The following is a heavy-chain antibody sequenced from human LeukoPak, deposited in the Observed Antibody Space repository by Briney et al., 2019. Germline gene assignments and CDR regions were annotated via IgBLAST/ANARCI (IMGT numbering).Heavy chain of an antibody. CDR3: AKALGYGGPFDY. D-gene: IGHD4-23*01. CDR2: ISYDGSNK. V-gene: IGHV3-30*18. Sequence: GGSLRLSCAASGFTFSSYGMHWVRQAPGKGLEWVAVISYDGSNKYYADSVKGPFTISRDNSKNTLYLQMNSLRAEDTAVYYCAKALGYGGPFDYWGQGTLVTVSS. CDR1: GFTFSSYG. J-gene: IGHJ4*02.